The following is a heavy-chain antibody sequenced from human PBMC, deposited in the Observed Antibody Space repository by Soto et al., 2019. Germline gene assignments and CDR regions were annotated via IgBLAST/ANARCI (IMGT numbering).Heavy chain of an antibody. J-gene: IGHJ6*02. CDR2: IYYSGST. D-gene: IGHD6-19*01. CDR3: ATKTGGGWEDGMDV. V-gene: IGHV4-39*01. Sequence: PSETLSLTCTVSGGSVSSGSYYWGWIRQPPGKGLEWIGSIYYSGSTYYNPSLKSRVTISVDTSKNQFSLKLSSVTAADTAVYYCATKTGGGWEDGMDVWGQGTTVTVSS. CDR1: GGSVSSGSYY.